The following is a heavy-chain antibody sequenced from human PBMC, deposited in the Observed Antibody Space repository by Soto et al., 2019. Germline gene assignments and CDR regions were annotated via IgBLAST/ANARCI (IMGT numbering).Heavy chain of an antibody. Sequence: QVQLVQSGAEVKKPGASVKVSCKASGYTFINYDINWVRQAPGQGLEWVGWMNPDSGNTGYAQNFQGRVTMTGNTSISSVYMELCSLTSEDTAVYYCARRRGSNGWFDLWGQGTLVTVSS. V-gene: IGHV1-8*01. CDR2: MNPDSGNT. J-gene: IGHJ5*02. D-gene: IGHD2-8*01. CDR3: ARRRGSNGWFDL. CDR1: GYTFINYD.